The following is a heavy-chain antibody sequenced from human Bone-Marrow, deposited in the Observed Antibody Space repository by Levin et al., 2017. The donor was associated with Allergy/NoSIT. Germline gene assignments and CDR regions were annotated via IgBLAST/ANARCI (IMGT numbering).Heavy chain of an antibody. CDR1: GGSISSGRYY. Sequence: SETLSLTCSVSGGSISSGRYYFTWVRQSAGKGLEWIGRIYTTGSTNYNPSLESRVTISRDTFKKEVYMTLSSVTAADTAVYYCARDRLASLYYYSMDVWGRGTTVIVSS. J-gene: IGHJ6*03. CDR3: ARDRLASLYYYSMDV. CDR2: IYTTGST. V-gene: IGHV4-61*02.